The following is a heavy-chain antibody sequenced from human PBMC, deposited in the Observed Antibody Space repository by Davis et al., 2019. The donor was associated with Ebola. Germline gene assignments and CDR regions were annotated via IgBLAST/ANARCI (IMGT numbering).Heavy chain of an antibody. CDR2: ISTYNGNT. Sequence: AASVQVSCKASGYTFTSYGISWLRQAPRPGLEWKGWISTYNGNTNFAQKLQGRVTMTTDTSTSSAYMELRSLRSDDTAVYYCARMAAAGTKLDVWGQGTTVTVSS. CDR3: ARMAAAGTKLDV. V-gene: IGHV1-18*04. CDR1: GYTFTSYG. J-gene: IGHJ6*02. D-gene: IGHD6-13*01.